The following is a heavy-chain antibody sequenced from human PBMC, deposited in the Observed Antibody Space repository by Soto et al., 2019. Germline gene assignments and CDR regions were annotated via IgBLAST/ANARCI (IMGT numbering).Heavy chain of an antibody. CDR2: ISAHNGNT. CDR3: ARGRYGEY. CDR1: GYAFTTYG. J-gene: IGHJ4*02. D-gene: IGHD3-10*01. Sequence: QVHLVQSGAEVKKPGASVKVSCQASGYAFTTYGITWVRQAPGQGLEWMGWISAHNGNTNYAQKLQGRVTVTRDTSTSPAYMELRSLRSDDPAVYDCARGRYGEYWGQGALVTVSS. V-gene: IGHV1-18*01.